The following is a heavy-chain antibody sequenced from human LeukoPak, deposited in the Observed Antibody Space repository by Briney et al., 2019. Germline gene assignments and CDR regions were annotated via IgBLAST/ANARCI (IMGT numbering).Heavy chain of an antibody. CDR2: IYSGGST. CDR3: ASEYGGNIRGYFDY. V-gene: IGHV3-66*01. CDR1: VFTVSGTY. J-gene: IGHJ4*02. Sequence: PGGSLRLSCAASVFTVSGTYMSWVRQAPGKGLEWVSLIYSGGSTYYADSVKGRFTISRDKSKNQLYIQMHGLRVEDTAVYYCASEYGGNIRGYFDYWGQGNLVTVSS. D-gene: IGHD4-23*01.